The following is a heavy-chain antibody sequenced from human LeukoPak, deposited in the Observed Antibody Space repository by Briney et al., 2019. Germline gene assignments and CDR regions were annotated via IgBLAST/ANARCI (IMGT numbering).Heavy chain of an antibody. Sequence: ASVKVSCKASGYTFTSYGISWVRQAPGQGLGWMGRINPNSGGTNYAQKFQGRVTMTRDTSISTAYMELSRLRSDDTAVYYCARVYTGYSSGWSFDYWGQGTLVTVSS. CDR1: GYTFTSYG. CDR3: ARVYTGYSSGWSFDY. V-gene: IGHV1-2*06. CDR2: INPNSGGT. J-gene: IGHJ4*02. D-gene: IGHD6-19*01.